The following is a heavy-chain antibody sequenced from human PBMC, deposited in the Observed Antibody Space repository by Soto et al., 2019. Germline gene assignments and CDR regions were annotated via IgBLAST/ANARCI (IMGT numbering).Heavy chain of an antibody. Sequence: EVQLVESGGGLEQPGGSLRLSCAASGFTFNNYDMHWVRQATGKGLEWVSAIGTAGDTYYPGSVKGRFTISRKNAKNSLYLQMNSLRAGDTAVYYCARGSTMVRGVILDAFDIWGQGTMVTVSS. V-gene: IGHV3-13*04. J-gene: IGHJ3*02. CDR1: GFTFNNYD. D-gene: IGHD3-10*01. CDR3: ARGSTMVRGVILDAFDI. CDR2: IGTAGDT.